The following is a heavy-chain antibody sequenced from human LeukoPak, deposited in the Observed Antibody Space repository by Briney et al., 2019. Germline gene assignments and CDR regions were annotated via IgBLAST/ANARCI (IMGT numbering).Heavy chain of an antibody. CDR2: ISYDGSNK. CDR3: ARDSHYYGSGTKY. J-gene: IGHJ4*02. D-gene: IGHD3-10*01. V-gene: IGHV3-30*04. CDR1: GFTFSSYA. Sequence: GGSVRLSCAASGFTFSSYAMHWVRQAPGKGLEWVAVISYDGSNKYYADSVKGRFTISRDNSKNTLYLQMNSLRAEDTAVYYCARDSHYYGSGTKYWGQGTLVTVSS.